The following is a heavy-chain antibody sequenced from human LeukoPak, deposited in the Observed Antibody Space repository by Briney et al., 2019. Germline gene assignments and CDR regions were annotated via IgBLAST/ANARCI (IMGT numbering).Heavy chain of an antibody. CDR2: ISSSSSYI. D-gene: IGHD6-6*01. Sequence: GGSLRLSCAASGFTFSSYSMNWVRQAPGKGLEWVSSISSSSSYIYYADSVKGRFTISRDNAKNSLYLQMNSLRAEDTAVYYCARAVAARGAAFDPWGQGTLVTVSS. V-gene: IGHV3-21*01. CDR3: ARAVAARGAAFDP. J-gene: IGHJ5*02. CDR1: GFTFSSYS.